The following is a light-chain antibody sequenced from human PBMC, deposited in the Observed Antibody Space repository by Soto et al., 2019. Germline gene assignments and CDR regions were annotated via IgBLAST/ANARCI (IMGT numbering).Light chain of an antibody. CDR1: SSNIGSNT. CDR2: SHN. J-gene: IGLJ1*01. Sequence: QSVLTQPPSASGTPGQRGTISCSGSSSNIGSNTVNWYQQLPGTAPKLLIYSHNQRPSGVPDRFSVSKSGTSASLAISGLQSEDEADYYCATWDDSLDGYVFGTGTKVTV. V-gene: IGLV1-44*01. CDR3: ATWDDSLDGYV.